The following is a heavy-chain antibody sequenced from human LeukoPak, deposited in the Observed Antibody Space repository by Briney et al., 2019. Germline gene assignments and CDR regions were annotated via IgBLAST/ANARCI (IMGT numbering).Heavy chain of an antibody. CDR1: GFTFSRYD. D-gene: IGHD6-19*01. CDR2: IGTAGDT. Sequence: PGGSLRLSCAASGFTFSRYDMHWVRQGTGKNLEWVSAIGTAGDTYYPDSVKGGFTISRDNAKNSFYLQMNSLRAEDTAVYYCVRDTALAAKFGNWHFGLWGRGTLVTVSS. CDR3: VRDTALAAKFGNWHFGL. V-gene: IGHV3-13*01. J-gene: IGHJ2*01.